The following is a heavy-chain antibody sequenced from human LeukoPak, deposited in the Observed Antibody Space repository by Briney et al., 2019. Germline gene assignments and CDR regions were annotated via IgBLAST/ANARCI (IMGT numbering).Heavy chain of an antibody. J-gene: IGHJ6*03. Sequence: PGGSLTLSCAASGFTFSSYGMHWVRQAPGKGLEGVAVICYDGSNKYYADSVKGRFTISRDNSKNTLYLQMNSLRAEDTAVYYCARDERVTTSNYYYYYMDVWGKGTTVTVSS. D-gene: IGHD4-17*01. CDR3: ARDERVTTSNYYYYYMDV. CDR2: ICYDGSNK. CDR1: GFTFSSYG. V-gene: IGHV3-33*01.